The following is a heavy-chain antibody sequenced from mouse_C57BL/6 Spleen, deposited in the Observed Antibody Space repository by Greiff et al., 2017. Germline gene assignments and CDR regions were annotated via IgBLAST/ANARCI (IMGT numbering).Heavy chain of an antibody. CDR1: GYTFTSYW. Sequence: QVQLQQPGAELVRPGTSVKLSCKASGYTFTSYWMHWVKQRPGQGLEWIGVIDTSDSYTNYNQKFKGKATLTVDTSSSPAYMQLSSLTSEDAAVYYCARCDYYGSSYGYFDVWGTGTTVTVSS. D-gene: IGHD1-1*01. CDR3: ARCDYYGSSYGYFDV. J-gene: IGHJ1*03. CDR2: IDTSDSYT. V-gene: IGHV1-59*01.